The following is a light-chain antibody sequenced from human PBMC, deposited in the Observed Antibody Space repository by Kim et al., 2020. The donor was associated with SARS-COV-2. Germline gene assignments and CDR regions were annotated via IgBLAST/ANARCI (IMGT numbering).Light chain of an antibody. CDR1: VDSNY. J-gene: IGKJ2*01. Sequence: VDSNYLAWFQQKPGQAPRLLIYVASSRATGIPDRFSGSGSGTDFTLTISRLEPEDFAVYYCQQYGSSPYTFGQGTKLEI. V-gene: IGKV3-20*01. CDR3: QQYGSSPYT. CDR2: VAS.